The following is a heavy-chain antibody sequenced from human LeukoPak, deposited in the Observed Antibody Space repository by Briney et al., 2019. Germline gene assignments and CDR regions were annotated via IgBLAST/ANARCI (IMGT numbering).Heavy chain of an antibody. CDR2: IWTSERT. CDR1: GASITDYY. V-gene: IGHV4-4*07. J-gene: IGHJ5*02. Sequence: SETLSLTCIVSGASITDYYWSWIRQPVGGGLEWIGHIWTSERTNYNPSLKSRVTMSVDTSKNQLSLKLSSVTAADTAVYYCARDEGNWFDPWGQGTLVTVSS. CDR3: ARDEGNWFDP.